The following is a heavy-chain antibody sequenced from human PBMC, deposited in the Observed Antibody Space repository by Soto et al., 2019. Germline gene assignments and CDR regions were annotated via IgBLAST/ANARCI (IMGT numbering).Heavy chain of an antibody. D-gene: IGHD3-3*01. J-gene: IGHJ6*02. CDR1: GGTFSSYS. Sequence: SVKVSCKASGGTFSSYSISWVREAPGQGLGWMRGIIPIFGTANYAQKFQGRVTITADESTSTAYMELSSLRSEDTAVYYCARGSQFGYYDFWSGYDIYYYYGMDVWGQGTTVTVSS. CDR3: ARGSQFGYYDFWSGYDIYYYYGMDV. CDR2: IIPIFGTA. V-gene: IGHV1-69*13.